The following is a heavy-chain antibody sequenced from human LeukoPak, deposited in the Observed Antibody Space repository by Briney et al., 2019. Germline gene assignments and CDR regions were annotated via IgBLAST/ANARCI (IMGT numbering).Heavy chain of an antibody. J-gene: IGHJ4*02. D-gene: IGHD6-13*01. V-gene: IGHV3-15*01. CDR3: TTIAAAGHGDY. CDR2: IKSKTDGGTT. Sequence: PGGSLRLSCAASGFTISSNYMNWVRQAPGKGLEWVGRIKSKTDGGTTDYAAPVKGRFTISRDDSKNTLYLQMNSLKTEDTAVYYCTTIAAAGHGDYWGQGTLVTVSS. CDR1: GFTISSNY.